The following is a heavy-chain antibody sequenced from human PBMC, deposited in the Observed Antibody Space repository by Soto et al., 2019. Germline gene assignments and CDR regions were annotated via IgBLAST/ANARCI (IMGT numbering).Heavy chain of an antibody. D-gene: IGHD3-3*01. J-gene: IGHJ3*02. V-gene: IGHV3-23*01. Sequence: EVQLLESGGGLVQPGGCLRLSCAASGFTFSSYAMSWVRQAPGTGLEGVSSIRGSGGSTNYADSVKGRFTISRDNSKNTLNLRMNSLRVEDTAAYYWAKADRITFLGVVIETPGYGMDIWCQGTMFTVSS. CDR3: AKADRITFLGVVIETPGYGMDI. CDR2: IRGSGGST. CDR1: GFTFSSYA.